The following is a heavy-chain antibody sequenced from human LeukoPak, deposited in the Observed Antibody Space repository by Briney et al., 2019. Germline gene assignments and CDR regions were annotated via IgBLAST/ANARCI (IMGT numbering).Heavy chain of an antibody. V-gene: IGHV3-53*01. CDR3: ARGQVVISEYYFDY. J-gene: IGHJ4*02. D-gene: IGHD3-22*01. CDR2: IYSGGST. CDR1: GFTVSSNY. Sequence: GGSLRLSCAASGFTVSSNYMSWVRQAPGEGLEWVSVIYSGGSTYYADSVKGRFTISRDNSKNTLYLQMNSLRAEDTAVYYCARGQVVISEYYFDYWGQGTLVTVSS.